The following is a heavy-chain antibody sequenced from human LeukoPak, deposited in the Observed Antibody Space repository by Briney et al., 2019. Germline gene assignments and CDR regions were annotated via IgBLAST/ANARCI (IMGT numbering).Heavy chain of an antibody. Sequence: PSEALSLTCAVYGGSFSGYHWSWIRQSPGRGLEWIGQINHSGGTDYNASVQSRVTISIDTARNQFSLGLSSLTAADTAIYYCARWPDGFDIWGQGTTVIVSS. CDR2: INHSGGT. CDR3: ARWPDGFDI. CDR1: GGSFSGYH. J-gene: IGHJ3*02. V-gene: IGHV4-34*01.